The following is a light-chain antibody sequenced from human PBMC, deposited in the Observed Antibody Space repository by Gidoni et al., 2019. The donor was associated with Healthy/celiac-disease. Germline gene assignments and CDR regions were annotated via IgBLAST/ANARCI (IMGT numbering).Light chain of an antibody. J-gene: IGKJ3*01. CDR2: AAS. V-gene: IGKV1-8*01. CDR1: QGISSY. Sequence: AIRLTQYPSSFSASTGDRVTITCRASQGISSYLAWYQQKPGKAPKLLIYAASTLQSGVPSRFSGSGSGTDFTLTISCLQSEDFATYYCQQYYSYPCTFGPGTKVDIK. CDR3: QQYYSYPCT.